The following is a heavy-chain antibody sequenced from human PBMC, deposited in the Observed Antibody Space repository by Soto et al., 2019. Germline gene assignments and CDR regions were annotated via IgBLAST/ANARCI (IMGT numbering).Heavy chain of an antibody. Sequence: QVQLVESGGGEVQPGRSLTLSCAASGFTFSTYGMHWVRQTPGKGLEWVAVISYDGTNKFYSDSVKALFTISRDNFKNTLTLHMTSLTPDDTAVYSCPKDLQSYGDYDYYCY. V-gene: IGHV3-30*18. CDR3: PKDLQSYGDYDYYCY. CDR1: GFTFSTYG. D-gene: IGHD2-21*02. CDR2: ISYDGTNK. J-gene: IGHJ6*03.